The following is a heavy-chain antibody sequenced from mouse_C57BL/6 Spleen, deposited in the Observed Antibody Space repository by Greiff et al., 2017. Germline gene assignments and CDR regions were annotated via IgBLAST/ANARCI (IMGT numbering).Heavy chain of an antibody. D-gene: IGHD2-4*01. CDR2: ISDGGSYT. V-gene: IGHV5-4*03. CDR3: AEGKFYYDYPWFAY. J-gene: IGHJ3*01. CDR1: GFTFSSYA. Sequence: EVKLVESGGGLVKPGGSLKLSCAASGFTFSSYAMSWVRQTPEKRLEWVATISDGGSYTYYPDNVKGRFTISRDNAKNNLYLQMSHLKSEDTAMYYCAEGKFYYDYPWFAYWGQGTLVTVSA.